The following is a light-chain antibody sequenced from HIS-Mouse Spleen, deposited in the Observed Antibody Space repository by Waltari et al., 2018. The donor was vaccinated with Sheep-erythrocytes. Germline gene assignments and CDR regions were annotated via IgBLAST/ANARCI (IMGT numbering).Light chain of an antibody. CDR2: AAS. CDR1: QGISSY. CDR3: QQYYSFPYT. J-gene: IGKJ2*01. Sequence: AIWMTQSPSLLSASTGDRVTIRRRMRQGISSYLAWYQQKPGKAPELLIYAASTLQSGVPSRFSGSGSGTDFTLTISCLQSEDFATYYCQQYYSFPYTFGQGTKLEIK. V-gene: IGKV1D-8*02.